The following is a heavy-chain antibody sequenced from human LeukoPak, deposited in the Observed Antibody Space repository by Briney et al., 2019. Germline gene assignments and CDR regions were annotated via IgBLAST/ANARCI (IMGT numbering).Heavy chain of an antibody. Sequence: PGTSLRLSCAASGFTFSSYTISWVRQAPGKGLEWVALVSYGGSNKYYIDSVKGRFTISRDNSKNTLYLQMNSLRPEDTAVYYCTGDRYDPSYRYDYWGQGTLVTVSS. D-gene: IGHD1-26*01. CDR1: GFTFSSYT. J-gene: IGHJ4*02. CDR3: TGDRYDPSYRYDY. CDR2: VSYGGSNK. V-gene: IGHV3-30-3*01.